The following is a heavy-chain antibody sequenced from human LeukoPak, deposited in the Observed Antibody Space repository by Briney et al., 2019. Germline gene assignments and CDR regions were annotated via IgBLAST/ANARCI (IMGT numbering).Heavy chain of an antibody. CDR1: GGSISTGGYS. D-gene: IGHD3-3*01. V-gene: IGHV4-30-2*01. Sequence: ASETLSLTCTVSGGSISTGGYSWTWIRQPPGKGLEWIGYIHHSGSTYYNPSLRSRVTISVDRSKNQFSLNLSSVTAADMAVYYCAREAVTILGERRGFDYWGQGTLVTVSS. CDR3: AREAVTILGERRGFDY. CDR2: IHHSGST. J-gene: IGHJ4*02.